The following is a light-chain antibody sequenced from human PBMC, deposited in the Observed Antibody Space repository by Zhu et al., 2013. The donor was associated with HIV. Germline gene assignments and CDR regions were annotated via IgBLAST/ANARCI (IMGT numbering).Light chain of an antibody. V-gene: IGLV2-8*01. CDR2: EVS. CDR1: SSDVGGYNY. Sequence: QSALTQPASVSGSPGQSITISCTGTSSDVGGYNYVSWYQQHPGKAPKLMIYEVSKRPSGVPDRFSGSKSGNMASLTVSGLQAEDDADYYCSSYAGSQGVFGTGTKVTVL. J-gene: IGLJ1*01. CDR3: SSYAGSQGV.